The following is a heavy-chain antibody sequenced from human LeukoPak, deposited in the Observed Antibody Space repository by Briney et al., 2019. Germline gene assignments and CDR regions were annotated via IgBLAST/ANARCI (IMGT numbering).Heavy chain of an antibody. J-gene: IGHJ4*02. CDR1: GFTFSSYS. CDR2: ISSSSSYI. V-gene: IGHV3-21*01. D-gene: IGHD2-2*01. CDR3: ATGRALYCSSTSCYPDY. Sequence: GGSLRLSCAASGFTFSSYSMNWVRQAPVKGLEWVSSISSSSSYIYYADSVKGRFTISRDNAKNSLYLQMNSLRAEDTAVYYCATGRALYCSSTSCYPDYWGQGTLVTVSS.